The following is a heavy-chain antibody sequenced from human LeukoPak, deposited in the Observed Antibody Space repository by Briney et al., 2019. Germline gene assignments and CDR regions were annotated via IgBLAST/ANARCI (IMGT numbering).Heavy chain of an antibody. Sequence: GASVKVSCKASGYTFTSYYMHWARQAPGQGLEWMGIINPSGGSTNYAQKFQGRVTITADESTSTAYMELSSLRSEDTAVYYCARGTYFDSSSPYYYYMDVWGKGTTVTISS. J-gene: IGHJ6*03. D-gene: IGHD6-13*01. V-gene: IGHV1-46*01. CDR2: INPSGGST. CDR3: ARGTYFDSSSPYYYYMDV. CDR1: GYTFTSYY.